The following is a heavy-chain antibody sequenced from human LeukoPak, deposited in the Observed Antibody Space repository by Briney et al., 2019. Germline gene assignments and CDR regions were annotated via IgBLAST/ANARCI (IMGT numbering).Heavy chain of an antibody. CDR2: ISGSGGST. D-gene: IGHD3-22*01. V-gene: IGHV3-23*01. Sequence: GGSLRLSCAASGFTFSSYAMSWVRQAPGKGLEWVSAISGSGGSTYYADSVKGRFTISRDNAKNSLYLQMNSLRADDTAVYYCARNSHGSGYYLDQWGQGTLVTVSS. J-gene: IGHJ4*02. CDR1: GFTFSSYA. CDR3: ARNSHGSGYYLDQ.